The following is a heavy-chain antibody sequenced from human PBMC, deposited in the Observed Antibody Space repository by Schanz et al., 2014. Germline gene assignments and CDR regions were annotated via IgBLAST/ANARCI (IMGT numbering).Heavy chain of an antibody. J-gene: IGHJ4*02. Sequence: EVQLVESGGGLVQPGGSLRLSCAVSGFIVRSNYMTWSPRAPGKGLEWVSFVHPGGSTYYPDSVKGRFTISRDSSKNTLYLQMNSLRPEDTAIYYCAKNQYDDVDLSSFYFDFWGQGTLVTVSS. D-gene: IGHD3-10*02. CDR1: GFIVRSNY. CDR2: VHPGGST. CDR3: AKNQYDDVDLSSFYFDF. V-gene: IGHV3-66*01.